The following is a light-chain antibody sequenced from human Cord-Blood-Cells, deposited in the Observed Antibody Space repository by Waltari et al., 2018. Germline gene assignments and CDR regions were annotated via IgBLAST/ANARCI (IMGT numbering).Light chain of an antibody. Sequence: QSALTQPASVSGSPGQSITISCTGTSSDVGSYNLVSWYQQHPGKAPKLMIYGVSKRPSGVAKRFSGSKSGNTASLTISGLQAEDEADYYCCSDAGSSTFLYVFGTGTKVTVL. J-gene: IGLJ1*01. CDR2: GVS. CDR3: CSDAGSSTFLYV. V-gene: IGLV2-23*02. CDR1: SSDVGSYNL.